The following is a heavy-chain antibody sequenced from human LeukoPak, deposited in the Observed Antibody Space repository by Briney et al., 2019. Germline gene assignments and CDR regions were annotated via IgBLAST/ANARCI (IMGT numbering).Heavy chain of an antibody. V-gene: IGHV4-39*07. CDR2: IYYSGST. CDR3: ARRRGIAAAGFDY. D-gene: IGHD6-13*01. Sequence: PSQTLSLTCTVSGGSISSGSYYWGWIRQPPGKGLEWIGSIYYSGSTYYNPSLKSRVTISVDTSKNQFSLKLSSVTAADTAVYYCARRRGIAAAGFDYWGQGTLVTVSS. CDR1: GGSISSGSYY. J-gene: IGHJ4*02.